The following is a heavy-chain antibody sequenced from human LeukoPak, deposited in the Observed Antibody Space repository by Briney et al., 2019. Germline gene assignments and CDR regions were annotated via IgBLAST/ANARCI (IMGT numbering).Heavy chain of an antibody. D-gene: IGHD6-19*01. CDR2: ISYDGSNK. J-gene: IGHJ4*02. Sequence: GGSLRLSCAASGFTFSSYGMHWVRQAPGKGLEWVAVISYDGSNKYYADSVKGRSTISRDNSKNTLYLQMNSLRAEDTAVYYCAKDLGNGIAVAGLDYWGQGTLVTVPS. CDR1: GFTFSSYG. CDR3: AKDLGNGIAVAGLDY. V-gene: IGHV3-30*18.